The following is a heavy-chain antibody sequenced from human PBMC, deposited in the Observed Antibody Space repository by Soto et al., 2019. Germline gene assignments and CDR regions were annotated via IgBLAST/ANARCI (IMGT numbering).Heavy chain of an antibody. D-gene: IGHD3-10*01. CDR1: GFTFSSYA. CDR2: ISYDGSNK. V-gene: IGHV3-30-3*01. Sequence: GGSLRLSCAASGFTFSSYAMHWVRQAPGKGLEWVAVISYDGSNKYYADSVKGRFTISRDNSKDTLYLQMNSLRAEDTAVYYCARGGLWFGELLDYYYYGMDVWGQGTTVTVSS. CDR3: ARGGLWFGELLDYYYYGMDV. J-gene: IGHJ6*02.